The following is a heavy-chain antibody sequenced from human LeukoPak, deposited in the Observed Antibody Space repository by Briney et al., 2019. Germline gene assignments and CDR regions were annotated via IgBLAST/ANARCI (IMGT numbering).Heavy chain of an antibody. Sequence: SETLSLTCAVYGGSFSGYYWSWIRQPPGKGLEWIGEINHSGSTNYNPSLKSRVTISVDTSKNQFSLKLSSVTAADTAVYYCASADYYDSRSWAFDIWGQGTMVTASS. D-gene: IGHD3-22*01. CDR1: GGSFSGYY. V-gene: IGHV4-34*01. CDR2: INHSGST. J-gene: IGHJ3*02. CDR3: ASADYYDSRSWAFDI.